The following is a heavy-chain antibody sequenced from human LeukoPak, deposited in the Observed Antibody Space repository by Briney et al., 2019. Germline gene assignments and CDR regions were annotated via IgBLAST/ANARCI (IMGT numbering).Heavy chain of an antibody. V-gene: IGHV3-74*01. J-gene: IGHJ4*02. Sequence: GGSLRLSCAASGFTLSNYWMHWVRQAPGQGLVWVSRIVNDGSTTYSDSVKGRFTISRDNAKNTLYLQMNSLRADDTAVYFCVRDNGGEHSWGQGALVTVSS. CDR3: VRDNGGEHS. CDR2: IVNDGSTT. D-gene: IGHD3-16*01. CDR1: GFTLSNYW.